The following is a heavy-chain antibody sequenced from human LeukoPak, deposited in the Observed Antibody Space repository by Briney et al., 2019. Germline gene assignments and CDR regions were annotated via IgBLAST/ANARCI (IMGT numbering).Heavy chain of an antibody. D-gene: IGHD5-18*01. CDR2: IRYNGNNQ. Sequence: GGSLRLSCAASGFTFNNYGMHWVRQAPGKGLEWVAFIRYNGNNQYYADSVKGRFTISRDNSKNTLYLQMNSLKGDDTAVYYCARSIRGYSYVLDYWGQGTLVTVSS. CDR1: GFTFNNYG. J-gene: IGHJ4*02. CDR3: ARSIRGYSYVLDY. V-gene: IGHV3-30*02.